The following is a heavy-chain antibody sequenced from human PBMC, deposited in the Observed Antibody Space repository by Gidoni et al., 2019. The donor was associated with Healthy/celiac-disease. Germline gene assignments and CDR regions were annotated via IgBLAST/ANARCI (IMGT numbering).Heavy chain of an antibody. V-gene: IGHV1-2*02. CDR1: GYTFTGYY. D-gene: IGHD3-10*01. Sequence: QVQLVQPGAEVKKPGASVNVSCKASGYTFTGYYMHWVRKAPGQGLEWMGWVNPNSGGTNYAQKFQGRVTMTRDTSISTAYMELSRLRSDDTAVYYCARGLFGLGSYSDYWGQGTLVTVSS. J-gene: IGHJ4*02. CDR2: VNPNSGGT. CDR3: ARGLFGLGSYSDY.